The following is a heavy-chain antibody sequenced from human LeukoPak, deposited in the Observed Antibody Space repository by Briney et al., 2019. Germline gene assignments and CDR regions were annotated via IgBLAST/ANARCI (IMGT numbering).Heavy chain of an antibody. J-gene: IGHJ4*02. CDR3: AKAQWELLLLDY. Sequence: PGRSLRLSCAASGFTFSSYAMSWVRQAPGKGLEWVSAISGSGGSTYYADSVKGRFTISRDNSKNTLYLQMNSLRAEDTAVYYCAKAQWELLLLDYWGQGTPVTVSS. D-gene: IGHD1-26*01. V-gene: IGHV3-23*01. CDR2: ISGSGGST. CDR1: GFTFSSYA.